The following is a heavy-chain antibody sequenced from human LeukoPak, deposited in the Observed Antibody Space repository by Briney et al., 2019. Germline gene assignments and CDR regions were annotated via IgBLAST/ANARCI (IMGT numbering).Heavy chain of an antibody. CDR2: INHSGST. V-gene: IGHV4-39*07. CDR1: GGSISSSSYY. Sequence: IPSETLSLTCTVSGGSISSSSYYWGWIRQPPGKGLEWIGEINHSGSTNYNPSLKSRVTISVDTSKNQFSLKLSSVTAADTAVYYCARNQDSGYDLDYWGQGTLVTVSS. D-gene: IGHD5-12*01. CDR3: ARNQDSGYDLDY. J-gene: IGHJ4*02.